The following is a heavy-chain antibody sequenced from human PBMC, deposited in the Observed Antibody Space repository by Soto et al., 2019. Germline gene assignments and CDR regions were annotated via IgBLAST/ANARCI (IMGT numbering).Heavy chain of an antibody. CDR1: GFTFSSYA. CDR3: ARSDSSGYYDWFVP. CDR2: ISYDGSNK. Sequence: QVQLVESGGGVVQPGRSLRLSCAASGFTFSSYAMHWVRKAPGKGLEWVAVISYDGSNKYYADSVKGRFTISRDNSKNTLYLQMNSLRAEDTAVYYCARSDSSGYYDWFVPWGQGTLVTVSS. J-gene: IGHJ5*02. D-gene: IGHD3-22*01. V-gene: IGHV3-30-3*01.